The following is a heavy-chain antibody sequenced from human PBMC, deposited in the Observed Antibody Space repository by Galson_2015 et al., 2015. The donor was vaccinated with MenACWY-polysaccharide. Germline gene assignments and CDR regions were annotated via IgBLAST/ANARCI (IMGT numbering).Heavy chain of an antibody. J-gene: IGHJ4*02. D-gene: IGHD3-16*01. CDR2: ISSSGNVI. CDR1: GVRFGGGC. V-gene: IGHV3-11*01. Sequence: SLRLSCAGSGVRFGGGCVSWIRQAPGKGLEWVSYISSSGNVISYADSVKGRFTISRDNAKNSLYLQMNSLRAEETAQYYSARGFTYYFNYWGQGTLVTVSS. CDR3: ARGFTYYFNY.